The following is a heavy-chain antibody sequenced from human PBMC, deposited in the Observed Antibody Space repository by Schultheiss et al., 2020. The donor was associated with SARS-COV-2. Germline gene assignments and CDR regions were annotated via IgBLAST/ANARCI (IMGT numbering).Heavy chain of an antibody. CDR3: TTAVGRPGYYGMDV. Sequence: LSLTCAVYGGSFSGYYWSWIRQAPGKGLEWVSAISGSGGSTYYADSVKGRFTISRDNSKNTLYLQMNSLKTEDTAVYYCTTAVGRPGYYGMDVWGQGTTVTVSS. J-gene: IGHJ6*02. CDR2: ISGSGGST. V-gene: IGHV3-23*01. CDR1: GGSFSGYY. D-gene: IGHD6-6*01.